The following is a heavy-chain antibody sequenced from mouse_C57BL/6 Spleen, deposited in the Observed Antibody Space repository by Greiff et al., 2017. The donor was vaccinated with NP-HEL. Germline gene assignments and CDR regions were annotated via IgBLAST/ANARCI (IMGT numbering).Heavy chain of an antibody. J-gene: IGHJ4*01. V-gene: IGHV1-81*01. CDR1: GYTFTSSG. CDR2: IYPRSGNT. D-gene: IGHD4-1*01. CDR3: ARSGSNWDYAMDY. Sequence: QVQLQQSGAELARPGASVKLSCKASGYTFTSSGISWVKQRTGQGLEWIGEIYPRSGNTYYNEKFKGKATLTADKSASTAYMELRSLTSEDSAVYFCARSGSNWDYAMDYWGQGTSVTVSS.